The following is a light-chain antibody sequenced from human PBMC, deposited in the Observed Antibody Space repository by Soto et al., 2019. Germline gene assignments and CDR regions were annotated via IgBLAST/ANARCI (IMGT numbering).Light chain of an antibody. V-gene: IGKV3-15*01. CDR1: QSVSSN. CDR3: HQYNNWPRT. CDR2: GSS. Sequence: EIVMTQSPATLSVSPGERATLSCRASQSVSSNLAWYQQRPGQAPRLLMYGSSDRATGIPARFSGSGSGTEFTLTISSLQSEDFAVYYCHQYNNWPRTFGQGTKVDIK. J-gene: IGKJ1*01.